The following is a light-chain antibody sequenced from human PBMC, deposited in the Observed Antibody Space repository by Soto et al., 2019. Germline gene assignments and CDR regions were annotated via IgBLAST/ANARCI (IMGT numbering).Light chain of an antibody. J-gene: IGLJ2*01. Sequence: QLVLTQPPSASGTPGQRVTISCSGSSSNIGSNYVYWYQQLPGTAPKLLIYRNNQRPSGVPDRFSGSKSGTSASLAISGLRSEDEADYYCAAWDDSLSVVVFGRGTKLTVL. CDR1: SSNIGSNY. CDR2: RNN. V-gene: IGLV1-47*01. CDR3: AAWDDSLSVVV.